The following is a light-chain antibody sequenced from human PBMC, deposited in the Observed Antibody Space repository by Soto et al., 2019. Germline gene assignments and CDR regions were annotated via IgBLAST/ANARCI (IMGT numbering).Light chain of an antibody. J-gene: IGKJ1*01. Sequence: EIVVTQSPGTLSLCPGERATLSCRASQSVSNNYLAWYQQKPGQAPRLLIYGASNRATGIPDRFSGSGSGTDFTLTISRLEPEDFAVYYCQQYGSSGTFGQGTKVEIK. V-gene: IGKV3-20*01. CDR1: QSVSNNY. CDR2: GAS. CDR3: QQYGSSGT.